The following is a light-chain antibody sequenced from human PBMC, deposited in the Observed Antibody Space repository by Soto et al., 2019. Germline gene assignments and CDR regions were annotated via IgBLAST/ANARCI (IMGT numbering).Light chain of an antibody. V-gene: IGLV2-14*01. CDR1: SSDVGGYNY. Sequence: QSALTQPASVSGSPGQSITISCTGTSSDVGGYNYVSWYQQHPGKAPKLMIYEVSNRPSGVSNRFSGSKSGNTASLTISGLQAEDEADYYCSSYTSSVYVFAPGTKLTVL. J-gene: IGLJ1*01. CDR2: EVS. CDR3: SSYTSSVYV.